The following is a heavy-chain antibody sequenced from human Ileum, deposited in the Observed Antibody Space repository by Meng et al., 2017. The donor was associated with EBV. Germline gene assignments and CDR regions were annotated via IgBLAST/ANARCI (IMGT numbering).Heavy chain of an antibody. CDR3: ARRPTGIDY. J-gene: IGHJ4*02. V-gene: IGHV4-34*12. CDR2: IIHGGSP. D-gene: IGHD2-8*02. CDR1: GGSLSGAY. Sequence: VQLRPAGAWLCEPSATLSLTCAVDGGSLSGAYWNWIRQPPGKGLEWIGEIIHGGSPSYNPSLKSRVTISIDTSKNQLSLMLSSVTAADTAVYYCARRPTGIDYWGQGTLVTVSS.